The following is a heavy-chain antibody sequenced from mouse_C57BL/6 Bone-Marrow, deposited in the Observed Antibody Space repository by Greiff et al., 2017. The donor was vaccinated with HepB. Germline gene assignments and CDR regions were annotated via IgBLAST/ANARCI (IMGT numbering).Heavy chain of an antibody. D-gene: IGHD1-2*01. CDR1: GYSFTGYY. Sequence: VQLQQSGPELVKPGASVKISCKASGYSFTGYYMNWVKQSPEKSLEWIGEINPSTGGTTYNQKFKAKATLTVDKSSSTAYMQLKSLTSEDSAVYYCARVYYGYYYAMDYWGQGTSVTVSS. V-gene: IGHV1-42*01. CDR2: INPSTGGT. CDR3: ARVYYGYYYAMDY. J-gene: IGHJ4*01.